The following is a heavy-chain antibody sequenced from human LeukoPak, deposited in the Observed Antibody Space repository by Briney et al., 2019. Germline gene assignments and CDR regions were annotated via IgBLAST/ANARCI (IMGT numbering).Heavy chain of an antibody. J-gene: IGHJ4*02. CDR3: AKERDAKGYFDY. CDR1: GFSFSTYA. V-gene: IGHV3-23*01. CDR2: ISGSGKT. Sequence: GSLRLSCAASGFSFSTYAMSWVRQAPGQGLEWVSAISGSGKTYYPDSVTGRFTISRDNSKNTLFLQMNGLRAEDTAVYYCAKERDAKGYFDYWGQGTLVTVSS.